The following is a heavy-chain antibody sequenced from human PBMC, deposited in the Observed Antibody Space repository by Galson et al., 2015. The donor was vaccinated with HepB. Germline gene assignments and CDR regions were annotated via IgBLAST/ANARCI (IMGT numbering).Heavy chain of an antibody. CDR1: GYTFTNYY. J-gene: IGHJ6*02. D-gene: IGHD6-13*01. V-gene: IGHV1-46*01. Sequence: SVKVSCKASGYTFTNYYIHWVRQAPGQGLEWMGIINPRGGTTTYTQMLQGRVTMTRDTSTSTVYMELSSLRSEDTAVYYCARSERRIPAAVKYYYYYYAMDVWGQGTTVTVSS. CDR3: ARSERRIPAAVKYYYYYYAMDV. CDR2: INPRGGTT.